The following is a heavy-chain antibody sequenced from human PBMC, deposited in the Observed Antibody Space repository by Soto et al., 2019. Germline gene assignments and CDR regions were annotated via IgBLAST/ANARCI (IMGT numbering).Heavy chain of an antibody. Sequence: HLGGSLRLSCAASGFTFSSYAMHWVRQAPGKGLEWVAVISYDGNNKYYADSVKGRFTISRDNSKNTLYLQMNSLRAEDTAVYFCARDYTYSYGFFDYWGQGTLVTVSS. CDR2: ISYDGNNK. CDR1: GFTFSSYA. CDR3: ARDYTYSYGFFDY. V-gene: IGHV3-30-3*01. D-gene: IGHD5-18*01. J-gene: IGHJ4*02.